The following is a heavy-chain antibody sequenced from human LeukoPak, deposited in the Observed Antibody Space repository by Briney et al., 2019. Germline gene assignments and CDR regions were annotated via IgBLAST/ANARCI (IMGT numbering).Heavy chain of an antibody. J-gene: IGHJ6*02. CDR1: GGSFNDYY. CDR2: IRHSGST. CDR3: ARRGSWSYYYAMDV. D-gene: IGHD6-13*01. Sequence: SETLSLTCDVSGGSFNDYYWSWIRQPPGKGLEWIGEIRHSGSTNYNPSLKSRVTMSVDTSKNQFSLKLSSVTAADTAVYYCARRGSWSYYYAMDVWDQGTTVAVSS. V-gene: IGHV4-34*01.